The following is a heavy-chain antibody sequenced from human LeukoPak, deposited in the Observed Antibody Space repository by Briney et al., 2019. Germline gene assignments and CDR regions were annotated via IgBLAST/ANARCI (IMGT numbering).Heavy chain of an antibody. CDR2: ISSSSSYI. J-gene: IGHJ3*02. Sequence: GGSLRLSCAASGFTFSSYSMNWARQAPGKGLEWVSSISSSSSYIYYADSVKGRFTISRDNAKNSLYLQMNSLRAEDTAVYYCAREDTAMEDAFDIWGQGTMVTVSS. V-gene: IGHV3-21*01. CDR3: AREDTAMEDAFDI. CDR1: GFTFSSYS. D-gene: IGHD5-18*01.